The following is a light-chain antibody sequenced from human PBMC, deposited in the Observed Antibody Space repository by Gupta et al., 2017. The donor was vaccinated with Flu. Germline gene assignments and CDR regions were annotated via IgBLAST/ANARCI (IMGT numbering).Light chain of an antibody. CDR1: QSVLYSSNNKNY. CDR2: WAS. J-gene: IGKJ2*01. Sequence: DIVMNQSPDSLAVSLGGRATIHCKTSQSVLYSSNNKNYLAWYQQKPGQPPKLLIYWASTRESGVPDRFSGSGSGTDFTLTISSLQAEDVAVYYCQQYYSTPQTFGQGTKLEIK. CDR3: QQYYSTPQT. V-gene: IGKV4-1*01.